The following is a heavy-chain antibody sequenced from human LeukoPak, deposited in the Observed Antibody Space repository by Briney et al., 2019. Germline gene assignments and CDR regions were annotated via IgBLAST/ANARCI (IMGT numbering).Heavy chain of an antibody. J-gene: IGHJ6*03. D-gene: IGHD3-3*01. Sequence: GGSMRLSCEASGITFNAYWMHLVRPVAEKGLVLVSLNPNGGSGTTYADSVKGGFIVSRDNAKNTLYLQKNRLRAEDTAIYYCARGGGCETIVRVVQYIDVWGKGTTVTVSS. CDR2: NPNGGSGT. V-gene: IGHV3-74*01. CDR3: ARGGGCETIVRVVQYIDV. CDR1: GITFNAYW.